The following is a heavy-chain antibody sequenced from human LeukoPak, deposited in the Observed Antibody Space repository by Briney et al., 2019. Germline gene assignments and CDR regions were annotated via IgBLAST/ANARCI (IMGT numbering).Heavy chain of an antibody. J-gene: IGHJ1*01. CDR2: ISSSGSTI. V-gene: IGHV3-48*03. CDR1: GFTFSSYE. CDR3: ARVGGSYGFLSQKPRYFQH. Sequence: GGSLRLSCAASGFTFSSYEMNWVRQAPGKGLEWVSYISSSGSTIYYADSVKGRFTISRDNAKNSLYLQMNSLRAEDTAVYYCARVGGSYGFLSQKPRYFQHWGRGTLVTVSS. D-gene: IGHD1-26*01.